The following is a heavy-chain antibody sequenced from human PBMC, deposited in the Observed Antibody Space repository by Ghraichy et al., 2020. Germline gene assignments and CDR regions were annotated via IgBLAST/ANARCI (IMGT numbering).Heavy chain of an antibody. V-gene: IGHV4-34*01. CDR2: INHSGST. D-gene: IGHD3-3*01. CDR1: GGSFSGYY. Sequence: SETLSLTCAVYGGSFSGYYWSWIRQPPGKGLEWIGEINHSGSTNYNPSLKSRVTISVDTSKNQFSLKLSSVTAADTAVYYCARRPILRFLEWLFDYWGQGTLVTVSS. J-gene: IGHJ4*02. CDR3: ARRPILRFLEWLFDY.